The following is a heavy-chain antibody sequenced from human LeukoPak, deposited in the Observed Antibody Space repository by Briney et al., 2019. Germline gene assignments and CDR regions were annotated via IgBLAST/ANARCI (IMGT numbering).Heavy chain of an antibody. CDR2: INHSGST. CDR1: GGSFSGYY. V-gene: IGHV4-34*01. CDR3: ARGRGDTYYYDSSGYYYENWFDP. D-gene: IGHD3-22*01. Sequence: SEILSLTCAVYGGSFSGYYWSWIRQPPGKGLEWIGEINHSGSTNYNPSLKSRVTISVDTSKNQFSLKLSSVTAADTAVYYCARGRGDTYYYDSSGYYYENWFDPWGQGTLVTVSS. J-gene: IGHJ5*02.